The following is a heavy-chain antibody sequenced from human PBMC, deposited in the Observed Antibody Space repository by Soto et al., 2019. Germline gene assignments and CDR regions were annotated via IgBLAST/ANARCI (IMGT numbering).Heavy chain of an antibody. J-gene: IGHJ6*02. CDR1: GFTFSSYG. Sequence: QVQLVESGGGVVQPGRSLRLSCAASGFTFSSYGMHWVRQAPGKGLEWVAVISYDGSNKYYADSVKGRFTISRDNSKNPLYLQMNSLRAEDTAVYYCAKDSGIAARPGYYYYGMDVWGQGTTVTVSS. CDR2: ISYDGSNK. D-gene: IGHD6-6*01. V-gene: IGHV3-30*18. CDR3: AKDSGIAARPGYYYYGMDV.